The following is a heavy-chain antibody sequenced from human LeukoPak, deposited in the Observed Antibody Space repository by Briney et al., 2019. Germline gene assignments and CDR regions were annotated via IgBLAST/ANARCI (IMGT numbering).Heavy chain of an antibody. CDR3: AAPTSDRSGYNYVVTAY. V-gene: IGHV3-23*01. CDR2: ISGIGYTT. J-gene: IGHJ4*02. D-gene: IGHD3-22*01. Sequence: PGGSLRLSCPSTGVTLSSFAMSWVRQAPGKGLEWVSSISGIGYTTYYGDSVKGRFTISRDNSKNTLYLQMNSLRAEDTAVYYCAAPTSDRSGYNYVVTAYWGQGTLVTVSS. CDR1: GVTLSSFA.